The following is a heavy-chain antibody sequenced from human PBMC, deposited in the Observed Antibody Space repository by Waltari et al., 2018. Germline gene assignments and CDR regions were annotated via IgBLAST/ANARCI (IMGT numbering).Heavy chain of an antibody. D-gene: IGHD3-9*01. V-gene: IGHV4-34*01. CDR3: ARGHDILTGYYRFDY. J-gene: IGHJ4*02. Sequence: QVQLQQWGAGLLKPSETLSLTCAFSGGSFSGYYWSWIRQPPGKGLEWIGEINHSGSTNYNPSLKSRVTISVDTSKNQFSLKLSSVTAADTAVYYCARGHDILTGYYRFDYWGQGTLVTVSS. CDR1: GGSFSGYY. CDR2: INHSGST.